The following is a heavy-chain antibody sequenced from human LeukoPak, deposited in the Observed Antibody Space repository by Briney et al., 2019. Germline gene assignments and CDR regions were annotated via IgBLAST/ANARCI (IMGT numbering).Heavy chain of an antibody. Sequence: PGRSLRLSCAASGFTLDDYAMHWVRQAPGKGLEWVSGISWNSGSIGYADSVKGRFTISRDNAKNSLYLQMNSLRAEDTALYYCAKDITPVMAVAYDYWGQGTLVTVSS. CDR2: ISWNSGSI. D-gene: IGHD6-19*01. V-gene: IGHV3-9*01. CDR1: GFTLDDYA. J-gene: IGHJ4*02. CDR3: AKDITPVMAVAYDY.